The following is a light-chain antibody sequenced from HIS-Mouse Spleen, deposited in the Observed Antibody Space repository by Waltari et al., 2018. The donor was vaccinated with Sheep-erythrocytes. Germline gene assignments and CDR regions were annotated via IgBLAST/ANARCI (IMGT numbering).Light chain of an antibody. J-gene: IGLJ2*01. CDR3: CSYAGSYTFV. CDR1: SSDVGGYNY. V-gene: IGLV2-11*01. CDR2: DVS. Sequence: QSALTQPRSVSGSPGQSVTISCTGTSSDVGGYNYVPWYQQHPGKAPKLLIYDVSKRPAWVPDRFYGSKSGNTASLTISGLQAEDEADYYCCSYAGSYTFVFGGGTKLTVL.